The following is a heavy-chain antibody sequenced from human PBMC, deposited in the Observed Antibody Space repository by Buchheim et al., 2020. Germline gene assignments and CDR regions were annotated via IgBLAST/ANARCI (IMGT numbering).Heavy chain of an antibody. V-gene: IGHV3-21*01. CDR1: GFTFSSYS. Sequence: EVQLVESGGGLVKPGGSLRLSCAASGFTFSSYSMNWVRQAPGKGLEWVSSISGGSSYIYYADSVKGRFTIPKDNAKNQLYPQMNSLRAEDTAVYYCARGSGARIVVGTPFDYWGQGIL. CDR2: ISGGSSYI. CDR3: ARGSGARIVVGTPFDY. J-gene: IGHJ4*02. D-gene: IGHD3-22*01.